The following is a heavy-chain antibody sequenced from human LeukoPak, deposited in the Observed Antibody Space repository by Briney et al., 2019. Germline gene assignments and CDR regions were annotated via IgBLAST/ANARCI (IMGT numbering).Heavy chain of an antibody. CDR3: ARDRVVVPAAFDY. V-gene: IGHV1-2*02. CDR1: GYTFTAYY. J-gene: IGHJ4*02. D-gene: IGHD2-2*01. Sequence: ASVKVSCKAAGYTFTAYYMHWVRQAPGQGLEWMGWINPNSGGTNYAQKFQGRVTMTRDTSISTAYMELSRLRSDDTAVYYCARDRVVVPAAFDYWGQGTLVTVSS. CDR2: INPNSGGT.